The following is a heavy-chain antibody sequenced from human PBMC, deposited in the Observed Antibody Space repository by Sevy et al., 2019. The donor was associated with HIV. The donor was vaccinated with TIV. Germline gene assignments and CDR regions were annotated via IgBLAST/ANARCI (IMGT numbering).Heavy chain of an antibody. V-gene: IGHV3-9*01. D-gene: IGHD3-22*01. CDR1: GFTFDDYA. CDR3: AKDMETYYYDSSGYYPSFDY. CDR2: ISWNSGSI. J-gene: IGHJ4*02. Sequence: GGSLRLSCAASGFTFDDYAMHWVRQAPGKGLEWVSGISWNSGSIGYADSVKGRFTISRDNAKNSLYLQMNSLRAEDTALYYCAKDMETYYYDSSGYYPSFDYWGQGTLVTVSS.